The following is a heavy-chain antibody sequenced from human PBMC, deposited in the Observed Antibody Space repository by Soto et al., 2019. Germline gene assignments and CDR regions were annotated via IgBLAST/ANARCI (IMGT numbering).Heavy chain of an antibody. D-gene: IGHD2-15*01. J-gene: IGHJ4*02. CDR3: ARRCSGGSCYGVYFDY. CDR2: IYYSGST. Sequence: QVQLQESGPGLVKPSQTLSLTCTVSGGSISSGDYYWSWIRQPPGKGLEWIGYIYYSGSTYYNPSLKSRVTISVDTSKNQLSLKLSSVTAADTAVYYCARRCSGGSCYGVYFDYWGQGTLVTVSS. V-gene: IGHV4-30-4*01. CDR1: GGSISSGDYY.